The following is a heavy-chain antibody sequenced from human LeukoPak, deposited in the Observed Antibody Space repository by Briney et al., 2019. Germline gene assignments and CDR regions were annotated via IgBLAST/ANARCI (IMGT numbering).Heavy chain of an antibody. J-gene: IGHJ4*02. CDR3: ARGAPYYYDSSGYYSIGHHADY. D-gene: IGHD3-22*01. V-gene: IGHV3-21*01. CDR1: GFTFSSYS. Sequence: GRSLRLSFAASGFTFSSYSMNWVRQAPGKGLELVSSISSSSSYIYYADPVKGRFTISRDNAKNSLYLQMNSLRAEETAVYYCARGAPYYYDSSGYYSIGHHADYWGEGSLVAVCS. CDR2: ISSSSSYI.